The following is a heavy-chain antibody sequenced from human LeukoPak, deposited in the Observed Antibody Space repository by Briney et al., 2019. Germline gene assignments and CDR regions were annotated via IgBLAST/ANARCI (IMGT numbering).Heavy chain of an antibody. CDR1: GYTFTGYY. V-gene: IGHV1-2*02. CDR2: INPNSGGT. Sequence: ASVKVSCKASGYTFTGYYMHWVRQAPGQGLEWMGWINPNSGGTNYAQKFQGRVTMTRDTSISTAYMELSRLRSDDTAVYYCARATLTYYYDSSGYYFDYWGQGTLVTVSS. D-gene: IGHD3-22*01. CDR3: ARATLTYYYDSSGYYFDY. J-gene: IGHJ4*02.